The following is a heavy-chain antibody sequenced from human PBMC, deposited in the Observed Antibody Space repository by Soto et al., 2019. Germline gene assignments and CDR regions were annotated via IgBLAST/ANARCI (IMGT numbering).Heavy chain of an antibody. CDR1: GFTFTTYA. CDR3: ARDLRMSCWSPYYSYYAVDG. CDR2: ISYDGSSE. Sequence: VQLVESGGGVVQPGRSLRLSCAASGFTFTTYAIHWVRQAPGKGLEWVTVISYDGSSEYYADSVKGRFTISRDNSKNTLYLQMSSLRAEDTAVYFCARDLRMSCWSPYYSYYAVDGWGQGTTVTVSS. D-gene: IGHD6-19*01. V-gene: IGHV3-30*04. J-gene: IGHJ6*02.